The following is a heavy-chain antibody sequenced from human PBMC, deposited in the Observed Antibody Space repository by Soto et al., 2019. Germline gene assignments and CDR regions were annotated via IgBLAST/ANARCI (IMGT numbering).Heavy chain of an antibody. V-gene: IGHV1-2*02. D-gene: IGHD4-17*01. CDR2: INPNSGGT. Sequence: RASVKVSCKASGYTFTGYYMHWVRQAPGQGLEWMGWINPNSGGTNYAQKFQGRVTMTRDTSISTAYMELSRLRSDDTAVYYCARDYLSGENAFDIWGQGTMVTVSS. CDR3: ARDYLSGENAFDI. J-gene: IGHJ3*02. CDR1: GYTFTGYY.